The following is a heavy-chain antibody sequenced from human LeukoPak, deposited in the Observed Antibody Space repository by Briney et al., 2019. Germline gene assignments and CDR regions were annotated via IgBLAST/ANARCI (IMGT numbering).Heavy chain of an antibody. D-gene: IGHD2-15*01. CDR2: ISSSSSTI. Sequence: GGSLRLSCAASGFTFSSYSMNWVRQAPGKGLEWVSYISSSSSTIYYADSVKGRFTISRDNAKNSLYLQMNSLRAEDTAVYYCARARLVVAATFSYYYYMDVWGKGTTVTVSS. J-gene: IGHJ6*03. CDR3: ARARLVVAATFSYYYYMDV. V-gene: IGHV3-48*01. CDR1: GFTFSSYS.